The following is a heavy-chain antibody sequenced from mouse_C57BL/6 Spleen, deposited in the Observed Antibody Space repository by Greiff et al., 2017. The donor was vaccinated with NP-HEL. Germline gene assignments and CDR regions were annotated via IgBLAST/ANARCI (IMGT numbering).Heavy chain of an antibody. V-gene: IGHV1-76*01. D-gene: IGHD2-5*01. J-gene: IGHJ2*01. CDR3: ARGPYSNIDY. Sequence: QVQLQQSGAELVRPGASVKLSCKASGYTFTDYYINWVKQRPGQGLEWIARIYPGSGNTYYNEKFKGKATLTAEKSSSTAYMQLSSLTSEDSAVYFCARGPYSNIDYWGQGTTLTVSS. CDR2: IYPGSGNT. CDR1: GYTFTDYY.